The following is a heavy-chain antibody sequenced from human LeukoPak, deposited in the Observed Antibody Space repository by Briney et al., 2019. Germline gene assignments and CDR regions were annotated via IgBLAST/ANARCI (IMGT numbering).Heavy chain of an antibody. D-gene: IGHD3-16*01. Sequence: GGSLRLSCTASGFTLGDYVMTWVRQAPGKGLEWVGLIRNKVYGGTSEYSASVKGRFTISRDDYKSPAYLQMNSLQTEDTAAYYCTRGGSGGLNWFDPWGQGTLVTVSS. CDR2: IRNKVYGGTS. CDR3: TRGGSGGLNWFDP. CDR1: GFTLGDYV. J-gene: IGHJ5*02. V-gene: IGHV3-49*04.